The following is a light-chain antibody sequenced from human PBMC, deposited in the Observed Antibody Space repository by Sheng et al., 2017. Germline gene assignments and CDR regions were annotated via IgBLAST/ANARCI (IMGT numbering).Light chain of an antibody. CDR1: QAISIY. Sequence: DIQMTQSPSSLSASVGDRVTVTCRASQAISIYVNWYQQKPGTVPKRLIYAASSLQSGVPSRFSGSRSGTEFTLTISNLQPEDFATYYCLQHNNYPLTFGGGTKVEIK. V-gene: IGKV1-17*02. J-gene: IGKJ4*01. CDR3: LQHNNYPLT. CDR2: AAS.